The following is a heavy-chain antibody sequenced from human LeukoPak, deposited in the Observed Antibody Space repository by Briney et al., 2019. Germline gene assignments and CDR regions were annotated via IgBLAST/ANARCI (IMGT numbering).Heavy chain of an antibody. J-gene: IGHJ4*02. V-gene: IGHV3-30-3*01. Sequence: GSLLLSCAASGFTFSSYAMHWVRPAPGKGLEWVAVISYDGSNKYYADSVKGRFTISRDNSKNTLYLQMNSLRAEDTAVYYCARDLYAWYSSGWSMDYWGQGTLVTVSS. CDR2: ISYDGSNK. D-gene: IGHD6-19*01. CDR3: ARDLYAWYSSGWSMDY. CDR1: GFTFSSYA.